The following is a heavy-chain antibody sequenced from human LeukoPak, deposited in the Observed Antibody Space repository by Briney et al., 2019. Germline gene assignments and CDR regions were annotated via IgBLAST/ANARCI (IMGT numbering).Heavy chain of an antibody. CDR1: DGSISSYY. CDR2: IYYSGST. CDR3: ARSSYSSSPFDFDY. V-gene: IGHV4-59*01. J-gene: IGHJ4*02. D-gene: IGHD6-6*01. Sequence: SETLSLTCTVSDGSISSYYWSWIRQPPGKGLEWIGYIYYSGSTNYNPSLKSRVTISVDTSKNQFSLKLSSVTAADTAVYYCARSSYSSSPFDFDYWGQGTLVTVSS.